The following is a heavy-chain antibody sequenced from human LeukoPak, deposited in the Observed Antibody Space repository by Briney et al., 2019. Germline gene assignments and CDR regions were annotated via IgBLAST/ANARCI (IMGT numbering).Heavy chain of an antibody. CDR3: ARSLGAQLPPSH. D-gene: IGHD2-2*01. V-gene: IGHV4-59*01. CDR1: GDSISSYY. CDR2: IYYSGST. Sequence: SETLSLTCTVSGDSISSYYWSWIRQPPGKGPEWIGYIYYSGSTNYNPSLKSRVTISVDTSKNQISLKLTSVTAADTAVYYCARSLGAQLPPSHWGQGTLVTVSS. J-gene: IGHJ4*02.